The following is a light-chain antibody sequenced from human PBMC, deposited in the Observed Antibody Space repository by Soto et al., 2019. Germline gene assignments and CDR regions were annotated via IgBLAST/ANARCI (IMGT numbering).Light chain of an antibody. CDR1: SIDVGGYTY. J-gene: IGLJ1*01. CDR2: DVN. V-gene: IGLV2-11*01. Sequence: QSALTQHRSVYGSPGQSVRISCTGTSIDVGGYTYVSWYQQPPGKAPKLMIHDVNMRPSGVPDRFSGSKSGNTASLTISGLQAEDEAEYYCCPYAGSYTLVFGPGTMVTVL. CDR3: CPYAGSYTLV.